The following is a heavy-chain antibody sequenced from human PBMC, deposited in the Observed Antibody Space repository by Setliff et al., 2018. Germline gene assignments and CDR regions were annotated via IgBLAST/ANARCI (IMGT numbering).Heavy chain of an antibody. D-gene: IGHD3-3*01. V-gene: IGHV3-7*01. CDR1: GGSFSNYY. Sequence: ETLSLTCTVYGGSFSNYYWSWVRQAPGKGLEWVANINQGGGAQFYVDSVQGRFTISRDNAKNSLYLQMNSLRVEDTAVYYCARDVYDFRTGLAAPWGQGTQVTVSS. J-gene: IGHJ5*02. CDR3: ARDVYDFRTGLAAP. CDR2: INQGGGAQ.